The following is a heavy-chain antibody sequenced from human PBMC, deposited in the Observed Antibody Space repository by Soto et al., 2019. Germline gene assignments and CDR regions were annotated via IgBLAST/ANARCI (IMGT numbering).Heavy chain of an antibody. CDR2: INHSGST. J-gene: IGHJ4*02. V-gene: IGHV4-34*01. Sequence: QVQLQQWGAGLLKPSETLSLTCAVYGGSFSGYYCSWIRQPPGKGLEWIGEINHSGSTNYNPSLKRRVPISXXTXQXXFSLKLSSVTASDTAVYYCARANRFLWVGEFPLDYWGQGTLVTVSS. CDR1: GGSFSGYY. D-gene: IGHD3-10*01. CDR3: ARANRFLWVGEFPLDY.